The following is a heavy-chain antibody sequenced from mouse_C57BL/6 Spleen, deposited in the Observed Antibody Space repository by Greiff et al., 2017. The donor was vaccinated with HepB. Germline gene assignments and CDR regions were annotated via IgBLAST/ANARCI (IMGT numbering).Heavy chain of an antibody. CDR2: ISYDGSN. J-gene: IGHJ2*01. V-gene: IGHV3-6*01. D-gene: IGHD2-1*01. CDR3: ARDLLLGDY. Sequence: EVQLVESGPGLVKPSQSLSLTCSVTGYSITSGYYWNWIRQFPGNKLEWMGYISYDGSNNYNPSLKNRISITRDTSKNQFFLKLNSVTTEDTATYYCARDLLLGDYWGQGTTLTVSS. CDR1: GYSITSGYY.